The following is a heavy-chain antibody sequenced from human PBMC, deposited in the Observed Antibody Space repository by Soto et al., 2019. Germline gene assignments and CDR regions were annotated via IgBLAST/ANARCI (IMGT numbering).Heavy chain of an antibody. CDR3: AKIGGVVVD. Sequence: VQLVESGGDLVQPGGSLRLSCAVSGFSFSSYGMHWVRQAPGKGLEWVAVISYDGSNKYYADSVKGRFTISRDNSKNTLYLQMNSLRAEDTAVYYCAKIGGVVVDWGQGTLVTVSS. V-gene: IGHV3-30*18. CDR1: GFSFSSYG. J-gene: IGHJ4*02. D-gene: IGHD3-22*01. CDR2: ISYDGSNK.